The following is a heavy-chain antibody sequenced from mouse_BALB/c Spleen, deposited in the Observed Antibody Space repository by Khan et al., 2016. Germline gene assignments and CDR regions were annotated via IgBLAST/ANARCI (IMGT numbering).Heavy chain of an antibody. V-gene: IGHV1-80*01. CDR3: ARGTPFAN. Sequence: QVQLQQSGAELVRPGSSVKISCKASGFAFSSYWMNWVKQRPGQGLEWIGQIYPGDGDTNYNGKFKGIATLTADKSSSPAYMQLSSLTSEDSAVYFCARGTPFANWGQGTLVTVSA. CDR2: IYPGDGDT. D-gene: IGHD2-14*01. J-gene: IGHJ3*01. CDR1: GFAFSSYW.